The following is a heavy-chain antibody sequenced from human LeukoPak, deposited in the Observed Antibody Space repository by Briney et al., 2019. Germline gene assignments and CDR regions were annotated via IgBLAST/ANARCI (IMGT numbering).Heavy chain of an antibody. CDR3: AKAPPAATNYYYGMDV. J-gene: IGHJ6*02. CDR1: GFTFNNYA. V-gene: IGHV3-23*01. Sequence: GGSLRLSCAASGFTFNNYAMTWVRQAPGKGLEGVSAVSGRGYATYYADSVKGRFTISRDDSKNTLYLQMNSLRAEDTAVYHCAKAPPAATNYYYGMDVWGQGTTVTVSS. D-gene: IGHD2-15*01. CDR2: VSGRGYAT.